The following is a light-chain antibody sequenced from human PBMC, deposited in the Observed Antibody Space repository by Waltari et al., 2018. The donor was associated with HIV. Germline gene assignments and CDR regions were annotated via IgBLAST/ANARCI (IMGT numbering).Light chain of an antibody. CDR2: SNN. J-gene: IGLJ2*01. CDR1: SSNIGSNA. CDR3: AAWDDSLNGLL. Sequence: QSVLTQPPSASGTPGQGVTISCSGSSSNIGSNAVNWYRQLPGTAPKVLIYSNNQRPSGVPDRFSGSKSGTSASLAISVLQSEDDADYYCAAWDDSLNGLLFGGGTKLTVL. V-gene: IGLV1-44*01.